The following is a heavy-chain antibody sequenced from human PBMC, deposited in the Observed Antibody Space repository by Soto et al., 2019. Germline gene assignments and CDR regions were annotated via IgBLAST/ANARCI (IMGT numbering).Heavy chain of an antibody. CDR3: AARIRGEWLPIYYSDY. CDR1: GFTFTSSA. J-gene: IGHJ4*02. CDR2: IVVGSGNT. D-gene: IGHD3-3*01. Sequence: GASVKVSCKASGFTFTSSAVQWVRQARGQRLEWIGWIVVGSGNTNYAQKFQERVTITRDMSTSTAYMELSSLRSEDTAVYYCAARIRGEWLPIYYSDYWGQGTLVTVSS. V-gene: IGHV1-58*01.